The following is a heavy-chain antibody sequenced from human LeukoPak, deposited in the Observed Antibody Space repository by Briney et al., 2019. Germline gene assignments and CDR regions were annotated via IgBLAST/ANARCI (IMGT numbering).Heavy chain of an antibody. V-gene: IGHV1-18*01. Sequence: GASVKVSCKTSGYTFIKYGIGWVRQAPGQGLEWMGWISGYNGDTNAAQKFQGRVTMTTDTSTNTAYMELRSLRSDDTAVYFCARGSHIRGRLSLGFDYWGQGSLVTVSS. CDR2: ISGYNGDT. J-gene: IGHJ4*02. CDR1: GYTFIKYG. CDR3: ARGSHIRGRLSLGFDY. D-gene: IGHD2-21*01.